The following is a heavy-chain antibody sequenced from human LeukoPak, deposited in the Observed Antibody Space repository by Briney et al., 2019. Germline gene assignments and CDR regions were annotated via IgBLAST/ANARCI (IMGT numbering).Heavy chain of an antibody. J-gene: IGHJ5*02. Sequence: SETLSLTCSVSGYSISSGHNWGWIRQAPGKGLEWIGSIYHSGKTYYNPSLKSRVTISIDTSKNQFSLKLRSVTAADTAVYYCARGPRFGELLWHWFDPWGQGTLVTVSS. D-gene: IGHD3-10*01. CDR1: GYSISSGHN. CDR2: IYHSGKT. V-gene: IGHV4-38-2*02. CDR3: ARGPRFGELLWHWFDP.